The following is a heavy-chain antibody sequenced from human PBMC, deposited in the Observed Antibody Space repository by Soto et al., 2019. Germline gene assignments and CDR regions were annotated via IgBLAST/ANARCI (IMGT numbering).Heavy chain of an antibody. V-gene: IGHV3-23*01. CDR2: IGGRATSA. CDR3: AKSRYSDSSGDFYDF. CDR1: GFTFSNCA. J-gene: IGHJ4*02. D-gene: IGHD3-22*01. Sequence: EVQLLESGGGLVQPGGSLRLSCAASGFTFSNCAMSWVRQAPGKGLEWVSGIGGRATSAYYADSVKGRFAISRDNSYNTLFLQLNSLRAEDTAVYYCAKSRYSDSSGDFYDFWGQGTLVSVSS.